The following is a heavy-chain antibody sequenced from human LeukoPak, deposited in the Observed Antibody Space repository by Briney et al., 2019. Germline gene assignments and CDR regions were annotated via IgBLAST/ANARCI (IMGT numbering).Heavy chain of an antibody. Sequence: GGSLRLSCAASGFTFSSYGMHWVRQAPGKGLEWVAFIRYDGSNKYYADSVKGRFTISRDNSKNTLYLRMNSLRAEDTAVYYCAKNQIMGVPAAIPYYFDYWGQGTLVTVSS. CDR2: IRYDGSNK. J-gene: IGHJ4*02. CDR1: GFTFSSYG. V-gene: IGHV3-30*02. CDR3: AKNQIMGVPAAIPYYFDY. D-gene: IGHD2-2*01.